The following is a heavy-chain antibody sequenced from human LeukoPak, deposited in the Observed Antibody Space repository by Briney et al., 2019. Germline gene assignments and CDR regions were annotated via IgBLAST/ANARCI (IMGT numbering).Heavy chain of an antibody. CDR2: IRYDGSNK. CDR3: AKCGALTSVLGKGVELMGIDY. D-gene: IGHD3-10*01. CDR1: GFTFSSYG. Sequence: PRGSLRLSCAASGFTFSSYGMHWVRQAPGKGLEWVAFIRYDGSNKYYADSVKGRFTISRDNSKNTLYLQMNSLRAEDTAVYYCAKCGALTSVLGKGVELMGIDYWGQGTLVTVSS. V-gene: IGHV3-30*02. J-gene: IGHJ4*02.